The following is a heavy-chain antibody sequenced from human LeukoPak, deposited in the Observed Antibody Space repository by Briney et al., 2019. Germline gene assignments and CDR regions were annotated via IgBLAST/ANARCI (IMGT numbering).Heavy chain of an antibody. D-gene: IGHD5-18*01. Sequence: SETLSLTCTVSGGSINSGYYWSWLRQHPGRGLEWIGYIYYNGDTYYNPSLKSRITMSTDASKNQFSLRLSSVTAADTAVYYCARGASGIQLWFYPFDYWGQGTLVTVSS. V-gene: IGHV4-31*03. J-gene: IGHJ4*02. CDR1: GGSINSGYY. CDR2: IYYNGDT. CDR3: ARGASGIQLWFYPFDY.